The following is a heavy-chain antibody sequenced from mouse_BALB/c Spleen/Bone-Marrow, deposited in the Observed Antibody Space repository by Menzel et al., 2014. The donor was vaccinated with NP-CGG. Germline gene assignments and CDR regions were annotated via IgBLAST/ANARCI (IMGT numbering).Heavy chain of an antibody. Sequence: EVQRVESGPELVKPGASVKMSCKASGYTFTSYVMHWVKQKPGQGLEWIGYINPYNDGTEYNEKFKGKATLTSDKSSSTAYMELSSLTSEDSAVYYCARPRQLGLPYYFDYWGQGTTLTGSS. D-gene: IGHD3-2*01. CDR1: GYTFTSYV. CDR2: INPYNDGT. CDR3: ARPRQLGLPYYFDY. J-gene: IGHJ2*01. V-gene: IGHV1-14*01.